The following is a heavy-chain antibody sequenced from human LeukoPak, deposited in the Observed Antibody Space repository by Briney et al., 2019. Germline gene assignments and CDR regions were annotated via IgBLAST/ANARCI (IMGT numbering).Heavy chain of an antibody. CDR2: IWYDGSNK. CDR3: ARVWRPTTVTTHFDC. V-gene: IGHV3-33*08. Sequence: GGSLRLSCAASGFTFNNHWMSWVRQAPGKGLEWVAVIWYDGSNKYYADSVKGRFTISRDNSKNTLYLQMNSLRAEDTAVYYCARVWRPTTVTTHFDCWGQGTLVTVSS. J-gene: IGHJ4*02. D-gene: IGHD4-17*01. CDR1: GFTFNNHW.